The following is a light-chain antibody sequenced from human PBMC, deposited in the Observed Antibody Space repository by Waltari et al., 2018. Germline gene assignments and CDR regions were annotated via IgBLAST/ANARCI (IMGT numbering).Light chain of an antibody. Sequence: DIQMTQSPSSLSASVGDRVTITCQASHDISNYLNWYQQKPGKAPKLLIYDASNLETGVPSRFSGSGSGTDFTLTISSLQPEDFATYYCQQYHSYPLSFGGGTKVEIK. V-gene: IGKV1-33*01. CDR1: HDISNY. J-gene: IGKJ4*01. CDR2: DAS. CDR3: QQYHSYPLS.